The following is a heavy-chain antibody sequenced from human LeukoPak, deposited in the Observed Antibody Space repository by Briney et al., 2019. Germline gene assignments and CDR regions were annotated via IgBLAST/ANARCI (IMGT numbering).Heavy chain of an antibody. CDR1: GGSISSYY. CDR2: IYYSGST. CDR3: AGYYYDSSGHSNWFDP. Sequence: PSETLSLTCTVSGGSISSYYWSWVRQHPGKGLEWIGYIYYSGSTYYNPSLKSRVTISVDTSKNQFSLKLSSVTAADTAVYYCAGYYYDSSGHSNWFDPWGQGTLVTVSS. V-gene: IGHV4-59*06. D-gene: IGHD3-22*01. J-gene: IGHJ5*02.